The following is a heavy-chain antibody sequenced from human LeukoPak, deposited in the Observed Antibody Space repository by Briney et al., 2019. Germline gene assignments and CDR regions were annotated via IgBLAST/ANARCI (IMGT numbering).Heavy chain of an antibody. J-gene: IGHJ4*02. Sequence: PSQTLSLTCTVSGGSISSGDYYWSWIRQPPGKGLEWIGYIYYSGSTYYNPSLKSRVTISVDTSKNQFSLKLSSVTAADTAVYYCARGIAAAGFHFDYWGQGTLVTVSS. V-gene: IGHV4-30-4*01. CDR3: ARGIAAAGFHFDY. CDR2: IYYSGST. D-gene: IGHD6-13*01. CDR1: GGSISSGDYY.